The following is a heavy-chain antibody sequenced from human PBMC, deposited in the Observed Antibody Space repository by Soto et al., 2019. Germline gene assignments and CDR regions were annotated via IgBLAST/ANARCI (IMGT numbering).Heavy chain of an antibody. J-gene: IGHJ4*01. CDR2: MNPNSGTT. D-gene: IGHD2-8*01. V-gene: IGHV1-8*02. Sequence: WASVKVSFKASGYTFTTHNINWVRQATGQGLEWMGWMNPNSGTTGYAQKFQDRITLTRDTSKTTAYMELSSLTSDDTAVYSCVRYGVAAAYWGPGTQVTVSS. CDR3: VRYGVAAAY. CDR1: GYTFTTHN.